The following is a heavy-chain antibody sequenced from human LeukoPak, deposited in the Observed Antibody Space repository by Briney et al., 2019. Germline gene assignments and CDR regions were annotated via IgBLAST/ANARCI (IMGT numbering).Heavy chain of an antibody. J-gene: IGHJ5*02. CDR2: IYYSGST. CDR3: ARHRSKYQLLLVWFDP. D-gene: IGHD2-2*01. V-gene: IGHV4-39*01. CDR1: GGSISSSSYY. Sequence: SETLSLTCTVSGGSISSSSYYWGWIRHPPGKGLEWIGSIYYSGSTYYNPSLKSRVTISVDTSKNQFSLKLSSVTAADTAVYYCARHRSKYQLLLVWFDPWGQGTLVTVSS.